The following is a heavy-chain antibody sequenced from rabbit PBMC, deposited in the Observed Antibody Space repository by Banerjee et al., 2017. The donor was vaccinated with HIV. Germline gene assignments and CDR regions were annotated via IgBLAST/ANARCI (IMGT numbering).Heavy chain of an antibody. V-gene: IGHV1S45*01. CDR3: ARGRNAASYYIDL. Sequence: QEQLVESGGDLVKPGASLTLTCTASGFSFSSGYDMCWVRQAPGKGLEWIACIYAGSNGYAHYANWAKGRFTISKTSSTTVTLQMTSLTAADTATYFCARGRNAASYYIDLWGPGTLVTVS. J-gene: IGHJ4*01. D-gene: IGHD8-1*01. CDR2: IYAGSNGYA. CDR1: GFSFSSGYD.